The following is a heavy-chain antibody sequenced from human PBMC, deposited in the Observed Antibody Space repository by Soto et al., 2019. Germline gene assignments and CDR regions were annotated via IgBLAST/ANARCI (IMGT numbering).Heavy chain of an antibody. Sequence: ASVKVSCKVSGYTFTSYGISWVRQAPGQGLEWMGWISAYNGNTNYAQKLQGRVTMTTDTSTSTAYMELRSLRSDDTAVYYCARGEAVAGKNFYYYYGMDVWGKGTTVTVSS. J-gene: IGHJ6*04. D-gene: IGHD6-19*01. CDR1: GYTFTSYG. CDR2: ISAYNGNT. V-gene: IGHV1-18*01. CDR3: ARGEAVAGKNFYYYYGMDV.